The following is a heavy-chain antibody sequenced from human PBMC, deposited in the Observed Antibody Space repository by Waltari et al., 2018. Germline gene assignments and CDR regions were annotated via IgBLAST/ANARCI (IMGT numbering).Heavy chain of an antibody. V-gene: IGHV1-18*01. CDR1: GYTFTSYG. Sequence: QVQLVQSGAEVKKPGASVKVSCKASGYTFTSYGISWVRQAPGQGIERMGWISAYNGNPNDAQQLQGRVTMTTDTSTSTAYMELRSLRSDDTAVYYCARGATELLWFGELLQELFWFDYWGQGTLVTVSS. J-gene: IGHJ4*02. CDR2: ISAYNGNP. D-gene: IGHD3-10*01. CDR3: ARGATELLWFGELLQELFWFDY.